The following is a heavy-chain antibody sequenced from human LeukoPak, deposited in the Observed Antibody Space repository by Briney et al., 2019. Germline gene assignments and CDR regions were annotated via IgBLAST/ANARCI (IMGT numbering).Heavy chain of an antibody. D-gene: IGHD3-10*01. Sequence: GSLRHSPAASRVTPFASILCGGPPSPRRGGGWVSSMCVSGRSTYSEDSAKGRFTTSRDKSKNTLYLQINSLRADDTAVYYCAKDREGSARYYTNFDYWGQGTLVTVSS. CDR2: MCVSGRST. CDR1: RVTPFASIL. J-gene: IGHJ4*02. CDR3: AKDREGSARYYTNFDY. V-gene: IGHV3-23*01.